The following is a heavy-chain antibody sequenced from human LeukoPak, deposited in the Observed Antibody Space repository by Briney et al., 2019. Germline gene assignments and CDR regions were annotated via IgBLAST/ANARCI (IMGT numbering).Heavy chain of an antibody. Sequence: SETLSLTSTVSGGSISSGDYYWSWIRQPPGKGLEWIGYIYYSGSTYYNPSLKSRVTISVDTSKNQFSLKLSSVTAADTAVYYCAREGDLLGRRPFDIWGQGTMVTVSS. J-gene: IGHJ3*02. D-gene: IGHD3-10*01. V-gene: IGHV4-30-4*08. CDR1: GGSISSGDYY. CDR2: IYYSGST. CDR3: AREGDLLGRRPFDI.